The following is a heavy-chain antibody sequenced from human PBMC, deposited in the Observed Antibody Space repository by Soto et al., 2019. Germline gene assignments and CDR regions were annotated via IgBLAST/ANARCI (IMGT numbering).Heavy chain of an antibody. CDR3: VRDLHYAFDY. CDR1: GFIFTSFS. V-gene: IGHV3-48*02. CDR2: TGGRGSIT. J-gene: IGHJ4*02. Sequence: DVELVESGGALGQPGGSLRLSCAASGFIFTSFSMNWVRQAPGRGLEWVSYTGGRGSITTYADSVKGRFTISRDNAKNSVSLQMHSLRDEDTAVYFCVRDLHYAFDYWGQGILVTVSS. D-gene: IGHD3-16*01.